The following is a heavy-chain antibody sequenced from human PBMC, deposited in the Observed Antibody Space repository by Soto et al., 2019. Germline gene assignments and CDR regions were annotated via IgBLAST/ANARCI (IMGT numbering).Heavy chain of an antibody. J-gene: IGHJ6*02. CDR2: IIPIFGTA. D-gene: IGHD3-22*01. V-gene: IGHV1-69*13. CDR3: ARDGFGAVVVITNYYYYGMDV. CDR1: GGTFSSYA. Sequence: ASVKVSCKASGGTFSSYAISWVRQAPGQGLEWMGGIIPIFGTANYAQKFQGRVTITADESTSTAYMELSSLRSGDTAVYYCARDGFGAVVVITNYYYYGMDVWGQGTTVTVSS.